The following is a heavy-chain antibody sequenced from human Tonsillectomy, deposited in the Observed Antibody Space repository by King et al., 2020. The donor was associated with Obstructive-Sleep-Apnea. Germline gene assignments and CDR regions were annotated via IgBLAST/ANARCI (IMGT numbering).Heavy chain of an antibody. Sequence: VQLVESGGGVVQPGRSLRLSCSASGFTFSSCAMHWVRQAPGKGLEGLGIIADGGNNKFNADSVKGRFSIFRDNSRNTLHLQMNSLRPEDTAVYYCAREVHGGFDYWGQGTLVTVSS. CDR2: IADGGNNK. CDR1: GFTFSSCA. V-gene: IGHV3-30-3*01. CDR3: AREVHGGFDY. D-gene: IGHD3-10*01. J-gene: IGHJ4*02.